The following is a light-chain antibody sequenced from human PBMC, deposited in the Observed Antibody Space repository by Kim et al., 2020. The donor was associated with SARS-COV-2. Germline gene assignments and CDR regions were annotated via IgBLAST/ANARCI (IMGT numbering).Light chain of an antibody. CDR2: SNF. Sequence: GQRLTISCSGSSSNIGSHTVSWYLQLPGAAPKLLIYSNFQRSSGVPDRFSGSKSGTSASLAISGLQSDDEADYYCATWDDSLNGWVFGGGTQLTVL. V-gene: IGLV1-44*01. CDR3: ATWDDSLNGWV. J-gene: IGLJ3*02. CDR1: SSNIGSHT.